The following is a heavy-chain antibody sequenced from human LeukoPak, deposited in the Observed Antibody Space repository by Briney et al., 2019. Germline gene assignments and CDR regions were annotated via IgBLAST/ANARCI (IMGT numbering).Heavy chain of an antibody. CDR1: GGTFSSYA. V-gene: IGHV1-69*05. CDR3: ARGVGERWLQFDAFDI. J-gene: IGHJ3*02. Sequence: SVKVSCKASGGTFSSYAISWVRQAPGQGLEWMGGIIPIFGTANYAQKFQGRVTMTTDTSTSTAYMELRSLRSDDTAVYYCARGVGERWLQFDAFDIWGQGTMVTVSS. CDR2: IIPIFGTA. D-gene: IGHD5-24*01.